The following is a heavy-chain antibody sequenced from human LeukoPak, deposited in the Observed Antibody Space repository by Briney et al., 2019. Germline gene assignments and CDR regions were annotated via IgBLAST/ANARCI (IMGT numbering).Heavy chain of an antibody. V-gene: IGHV4-34*01. CDR1: GGSFSGYY. CDR3: ARGTTVTTFDY. CDR2: INHSGST. Sequence: SETLSLTCAVYGGSFSGYYWSWIRQPPGKGLEWIGEINHSGSTNYNPSLKSRVTISVDTSKNQFSLKLSSVTAADTAVYYCARGTTVTTFDYWGQGTLVTVSS. D-gene: IGHD4-11*01. J-gene: IGHJ4*02.